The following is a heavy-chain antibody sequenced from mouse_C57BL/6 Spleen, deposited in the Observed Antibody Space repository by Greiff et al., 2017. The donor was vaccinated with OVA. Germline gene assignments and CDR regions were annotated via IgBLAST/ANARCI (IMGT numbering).Heavy chain of an antibody. Sequence: EVMLVESGGGLVQSGRSLRLSCATSGFTFSDFYMEWVRQAPGKGLEWIAASRNKANDYTTEYSASVKGRFIVSRDTSQSILYLQMNALRAEDTASYYCARGSYYYDAMDYWGQGTSVTVSS. CDR3: ARGSYYYDAMDY. J-gene: IGHJ4*01. CDR1: GFTFSDFY. CDR2: SRNKANDYTT. D-gene: IGHD1-1*01. V-gene: IGHV7-1*01.